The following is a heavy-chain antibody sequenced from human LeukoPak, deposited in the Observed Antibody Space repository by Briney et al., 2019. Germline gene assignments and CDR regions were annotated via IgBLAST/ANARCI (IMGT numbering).Heavy chain of an antibody. J-gene: IGHJ4*02. V-gene: IGHV4-39*01. CDR2: IYYSGST. CDR1: GGSISSSSYY. D-gene: IGHD3-10*01. Sequence: PSETLSLTCTVSGGSISSSSYYWGWIRQPPGKGLEWIGSIYYSGSTYYNPSLKSRVTISVDTSKNQFSPKLSSVTAADTAVYYCARGYLPNYYYGSGSYFRLDYWGQGTLVTVSS. CDR3: ARGYLPNYYYGSGSYFRLDY.